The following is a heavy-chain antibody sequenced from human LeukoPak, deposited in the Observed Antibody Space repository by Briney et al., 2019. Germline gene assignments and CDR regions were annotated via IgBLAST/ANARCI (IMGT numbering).Heavy chain of an antibody. Sequence: GGSLRLSCAASGFTFSSYSMNWVRQAPGKGLEWVAVTGTAGTPTYYSDSVKGRFTISRVNSQNTLYLQMDNLRTEDTAVYFCAREFGHDRWYFDYWGQGTLVTVSS. CDR2: TGTAGTPT. CDR3: AREFGHDRWYFDY. CDR1: GFTFSSYS. D-gene: IGHD5-12*01. V-gene: IGHV3-30*03. J-gene: IGHJ4*02.